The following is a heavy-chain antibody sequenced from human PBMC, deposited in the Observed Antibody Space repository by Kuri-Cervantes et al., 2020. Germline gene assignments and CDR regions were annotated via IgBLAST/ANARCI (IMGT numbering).Heavy chain of an antibody. CDR3: ARKGLDYFYYYMDV. Sequence: GESLKISCAASGFTFSTYWMSWVRQAPGKGLEWVANINQDGSEIHYVDSVKGRFTISRDNARNSLYLHMNSLRAEDTAVYYCARKGLDYFYYYMDVWGKGTTVTVSS. CDR2: INQDGSEI. J-gene: IGHJ6*03. V-gene: IGHV3-7*01. CDR1: GFTFSTYW.